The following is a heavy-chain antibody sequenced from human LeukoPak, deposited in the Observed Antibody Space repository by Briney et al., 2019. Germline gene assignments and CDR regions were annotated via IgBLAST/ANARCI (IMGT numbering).Heavy chain of an antibody. CDR2: INPNSGGT. V-gene: IGHV1-2*02. CDR1: GYTFTGYY. J-gene: IGHJ5*02. CDR3: ARDQRGVPRNWFDP. D-gene: IGHD3-10*01. Sequence: ASVKVSCKASGYTFTGYYMHWVRQAPGQGLEWMGWINPNSGGTNYAQKFQGRVTMTRDTSISTAYMELSRLRSDDTAVYYCARDQRGVPRNWFDPWGQGTLVTVSS.